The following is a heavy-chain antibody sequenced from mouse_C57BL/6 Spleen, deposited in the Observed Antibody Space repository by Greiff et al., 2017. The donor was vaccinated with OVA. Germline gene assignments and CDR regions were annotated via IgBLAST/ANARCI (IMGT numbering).Heavy chain of an antibody. Sequence: VQLQQSGPELVKPGASVKISCKASGYAFSSSWMNWVKQRPGKGLEWIGRIYPGDGDTNYNGKFKGKATLTADKSSSTAYMQLSSLTSEDSAVYFCARSTLLFPMDYWGQGTSVTVSS. CDR1: GYAFSSSW. V-gene: IGHV1-82*01. CDR2: IYPGDGDT. D-gene: IGHD2-10*01. J-gene: IGHJ4*01. CDR3: ARSTLLFPMDY.